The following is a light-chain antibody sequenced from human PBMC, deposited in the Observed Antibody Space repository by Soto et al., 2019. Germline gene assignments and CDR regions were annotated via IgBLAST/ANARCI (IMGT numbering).Light chain of an antibody. V-gene: IGKV3-15*01. CDR1: QTVYLN. CDR3: HQYNSWTRGT. J-gene: IGKJ3*01. CDR2: GAS. Sequence: EIMMTRSPGTLSVSPGERATLSCTASQTVYLNLAWYQQKPGQPPRLLLYGASTRATGIPVRFRGSGSGTEFTLTISSLQSEDSAVYYCHQYNSWTRGTFGPGTKVEIK.